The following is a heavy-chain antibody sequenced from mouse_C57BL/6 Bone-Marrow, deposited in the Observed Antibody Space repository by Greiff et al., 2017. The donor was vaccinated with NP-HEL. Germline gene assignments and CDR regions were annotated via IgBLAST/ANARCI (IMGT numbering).Heavy chain of an antibody. V-gene: IGHV1-15*01. D-gene: IGHD2-3*01. Sequence: VKLVESGAELVRPGASVTLSCKASGYTFTDYEMHWVKQTPVHGLEWIGAIDPETGGTAHNQKFKGKAILTADKSSSTAYMELRSLTSEDSAVYYCTRWLLREAWFAYWGQGTLVTVSA. CDR2: IDPETGGT. J-gene: IGHJ3*01. CDR3: TRWLLREAWFAY. CDR1: GYTFTDYE.